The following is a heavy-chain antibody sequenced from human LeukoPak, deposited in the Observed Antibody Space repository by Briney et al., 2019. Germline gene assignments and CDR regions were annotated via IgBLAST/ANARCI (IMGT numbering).Heavy chain of an antibody. Sequence: GGSLRLSCAASGFTFSSYAMHWVRQAPGKGPEWVAVISYDGSNKYYADSVKGRFTISRDNSKNTLYLQMNSLRAEDTAVYYCARVLYGDSLSTFDYWGQGTLVTVSS. CDR1: GFTFSSYA. CDR3: ARVLYGDSLSTFDY. V-gene: IGHV3-30*04. D-gene: IGHD4-17*01. J-gene: IGHJ4*02. CDR2: ISYDGSNK.